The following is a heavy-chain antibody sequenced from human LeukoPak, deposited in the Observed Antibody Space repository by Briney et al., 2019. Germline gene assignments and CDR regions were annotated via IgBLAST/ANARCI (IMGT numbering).Heavy chain of an antibody. J-gene: IGHJ6*02. CDR3: ARDPEGGMYGMDV. CDR2: IIPILGIA. D-gene: IGHD2-15*01. CDR1: GGTFSSYA. Sequence: SVKVSCKASGGTFSSYAISWVRQAPGQGLEWMGRIIPILGIANYAQKFQGRVTITADKSTSTAYMELSSLRSEDTAVYYCARDPEGGMYGMDVWGQGTTVTVSS. V-gene: IGHV1-69*04.